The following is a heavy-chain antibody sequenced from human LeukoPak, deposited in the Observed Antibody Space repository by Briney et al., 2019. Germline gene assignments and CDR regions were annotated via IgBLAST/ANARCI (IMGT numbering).Heavy chain of an antibody. J-gene: IGHJ4*02. CDR3: ARDQPRYCSGGSCYSKQDY. CDR2: INHSGST. Sequence: SETLSLTCAVYGGSFSGYYWSWIRQPPGKGLEWLGEINHSGSTNYNPSLKSRVTISVDTSKNQFSPKLSSVTAADTAVYYCARDQPRYCSGGSCYSKQDYWGQGTLVTVSS. D-gene: IGHD2-15*01. CDR1: GGSFSGYY. V-gene: IGHV4-34*01.